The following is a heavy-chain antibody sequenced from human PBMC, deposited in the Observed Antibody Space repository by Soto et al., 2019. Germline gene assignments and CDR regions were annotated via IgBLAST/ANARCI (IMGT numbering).Heavy chain of an antibody. D-gene: IGHD6-13*01. V-gene: IGHV4-34*01. CDR3: ARGRARLRQQLVHWFDP. CDR1: GGSFSGYY. CDR2: INHSGST. Sequence: SETLYLTCGIYGGSFSGYYWSWIRQPPGKGLEWIGEINHSGSTNYNPSLKSRVTISVDTSKNQFSLKLSSVTAADTAVYYCARGRARLRQQLVHWFDPWGQGTLVTVSS. J-gene: IGHJ5*02.